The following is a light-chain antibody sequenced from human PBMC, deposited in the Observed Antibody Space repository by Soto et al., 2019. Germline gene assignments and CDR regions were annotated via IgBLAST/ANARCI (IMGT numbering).Light chain of an antibody. J-gene: IGKJ4*01. CDR3: QRYNNWTLT. V-gene: IGKV3-20*01. CDR2: DAS. CDR1: QSVANNH. Sequence: EVVLTQSPGTLSLSAGERATLSCRASQSVANNHLAWYQQQPGQAPRLLFYDASTRAAGIPDRFSGSGSGTDFTLTTSRLEPEDFAVYYCQRYNNWTLTFGGGTKVDIX.